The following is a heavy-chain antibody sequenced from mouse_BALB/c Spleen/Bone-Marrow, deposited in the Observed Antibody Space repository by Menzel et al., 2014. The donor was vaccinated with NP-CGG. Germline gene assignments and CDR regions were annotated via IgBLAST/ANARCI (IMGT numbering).Heavy chain of an antibody. V-gene: IGHV3-8*02. Sequence: EVQRVESGPSLVKPSQTLSLTCSVTGDSITSGYWNWIRKFPGNKLEYMGYISYSGITYYNPSLKSRISITRDTSKNQYYLQLNSVTTEDTATYFCARLEEGYGNYEGYYYALDYWGQGTSVTASS. CDR3: ARLEEGYGNYEGYYYALDY. J-gene: IGHJ4*01. CDR2: ISYSGIT. D-gene: IGHD2-10*02. CDR1: GDSITSGY.